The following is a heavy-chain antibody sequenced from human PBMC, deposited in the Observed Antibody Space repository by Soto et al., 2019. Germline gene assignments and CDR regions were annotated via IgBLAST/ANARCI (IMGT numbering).Heavy chain of an antibody. CDR1: GFSFSSYA. CDR3: VKVLAYGDLSGCVEH. Sequence: EAGGVVVQPGRSLKLACAASGFSFSSYAMHWVRQAPGKGLAWVAILSHDGNIKRYADFVAGRFIFFIDNSETNLLLLMEILKPVPMAVDDCVKVLAYGDLSGCVEHWC. J-gene: IGHJ1*01. D-gene: IGHD3-3*01. CDR2: LSHDGNIK. V-gene: IGHV3-30*18.